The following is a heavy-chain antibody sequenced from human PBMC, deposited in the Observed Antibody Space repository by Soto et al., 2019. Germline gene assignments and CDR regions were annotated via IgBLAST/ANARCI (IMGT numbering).Heavy chain of an antibody. J-gene: IGHJ5*02. V-gene: IGHV3-11*01. D-gene: IGHD5-18*01. CDR1: GFTFSDYY. CDR3: AGDYTAMVKGWFDS. CDR2: ISSSGSTI. Sequence: QVQLVESGGGLVKPGGSLRLSCAASGFTFSDYYMSWIRQAPGKGLEWVSYISSSGSTIHYADSVKGRFTISRDNAKTAVHLQMTSLKAENTAVYYCAGDYTAMVKGWFDSWGQGTLVTVSS.